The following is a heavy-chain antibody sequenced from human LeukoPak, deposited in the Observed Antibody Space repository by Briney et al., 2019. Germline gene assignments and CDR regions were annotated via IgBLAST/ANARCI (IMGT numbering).Heavy chain of an antibody. D-gene: IGHD6-13*01. CDR1: GGSFSGYY. J-gene: IGHJ4*02. CDR3: ARGWYRSSWYLDY. V-gene: IGHV4-34*01. CDR2: INHSGST. Sequence: SETLSLTCAVYGGSFSGYYWSWIRQPPGKGLEWIGEINHSGSTNYNPSLKSRVTISVDTSKNQFSLKLSSVTAADTAVYYCARGWYRSSWYLDYWGQGTLVPSPQ.